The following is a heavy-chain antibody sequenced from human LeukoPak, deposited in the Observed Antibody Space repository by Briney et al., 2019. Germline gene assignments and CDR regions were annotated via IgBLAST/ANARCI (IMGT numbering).Heavy chain of an antibody. CDR2: IYNGGRA. D-gene: IGHD5-12*01. V-gene: IGHV4-59*08. Sequence: PSETLSLTCTVSGGSISSYYWSWIRQPPGMGLEWIGYIYNGGRATYNPSLKSRVTISLDTSKNQFSLQLSSVTAADTAVYYCASGYSGYPWGQGTLVTVSS. CDR3: ASGYSGYP. J-gene: IGHJ5*02. CDR1: GGSISSYY.